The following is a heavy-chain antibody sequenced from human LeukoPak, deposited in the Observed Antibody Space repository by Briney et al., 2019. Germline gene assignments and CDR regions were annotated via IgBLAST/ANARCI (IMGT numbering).Heavy chain of an antibody. CDR2: INTNTGNP. V-gene: IGHV7-4-1*02. D-gene: IGHD4-17*01. CDR1: GYTFTDYY. J-gene: IGHJ4*02. CDR3: ARSNNDGDYLGVGFDY. Sequence: ASVRVSCKAAGYTFTDYYIHWVRQAPGQGLEWMGWINTNTGNPTYARGFTGRSVFSLDTPVSTAYLQISSLKAEDTAVYYCARSNNDGDYLGVGFDYWGQGTLVTVSS.